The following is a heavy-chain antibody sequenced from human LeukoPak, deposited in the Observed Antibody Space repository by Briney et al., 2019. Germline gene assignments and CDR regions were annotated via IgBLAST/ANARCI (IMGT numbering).Heavy chain of an antibody. D-gene: IGHD6-19*01. Sequence: ASVKVSCKASGYTFTSYGISWLRQAPGQGLEWMGWISAYNGNTNYAQKLQGRVTMTTDTSTSTAYMELRSLRSDDTAVYYCASLEAPGIAVAGTWVDYWGQGTLVTVSS. CDR2: ISAYNGNT. CDR3: ASLEAPGIAVAGTWVDY. J-gene: IGHJ4*02. CDR1: GYTFTSYG. V-gene: IGHV1-18*01.